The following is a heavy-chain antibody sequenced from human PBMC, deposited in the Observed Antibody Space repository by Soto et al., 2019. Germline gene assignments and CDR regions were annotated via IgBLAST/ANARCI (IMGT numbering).Heavy chain of an antibody. D-gene: IGHD2-15*01. CDR3: ARALGYCSGGRCSPSDY. CDR1: GYTFTSYG. V-gene: IGHV1-18*01. Sequence: QVQLVQYGAEVKKPGASVKVSCKASGYTFTSYGISWVRHAPEQGLEWMGWISAYNGNTNYAQKLQGRVTMTADTSTSTAYMELRSLRSADTAVYFYARALGYCSGGRCSPSDYWGQGTLVTVSS. J-gene: IGHJ4*02. CDR2: ISAYNGNT.